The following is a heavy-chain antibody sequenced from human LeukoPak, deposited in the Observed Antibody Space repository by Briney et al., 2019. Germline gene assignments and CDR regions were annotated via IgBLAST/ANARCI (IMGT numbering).Heavy chain of an antibody. CDR1: GFTFSDHF. J-gene: IGHJ4*02. D-gene: IGHD1-26*01. CDR3: ASIRGTFGY. V-gene: IGHV3-72*01. Sequence: PGGSLRLSCAASGFTFSDHFLDWVRQAPGMGLEWVGRTRNKANSYITEYAASVKGRFTISRDDSKNSLYLQMSSLETDDTAMYYCASIRGTFGYWGQGTLVTVSS. CDR2: TRNKANSYIT.